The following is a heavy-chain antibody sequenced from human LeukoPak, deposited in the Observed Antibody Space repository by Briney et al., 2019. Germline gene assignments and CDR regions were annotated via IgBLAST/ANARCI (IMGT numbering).Heavy chain of an antibody. Sequence: GASVKVSCKASGYTFTGYYMHWVRQAPGQGLEWMGWINPNSGGTNYAQEFQGRVTMTRDTSISTAYMELSRLRSDDTAVYYCARDRRYYDSSGSLDYWGQGTLVTVSS. V-gene: IGHV1-2*02. D-gene: IGHD3-22*01. J-gene: IGHJ4*02. CDR1: GYTFTGYY. CDR3: ARDRRYYDSSGSLDY. CDR2: INPNSGGT.